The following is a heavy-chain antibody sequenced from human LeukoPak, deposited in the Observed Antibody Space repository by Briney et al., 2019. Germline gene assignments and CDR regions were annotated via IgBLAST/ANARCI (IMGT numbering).Heavy chain of an antibody. V-gene: IGHV1-2*02. D-gene: IGHD1-26*01. CDR1: GYTFTGHY. J-gene: IGHJ3*02. Sequence: GASVKVSCKASGYTFTGHYMHWVRQAPGQGLEWMGWINPNSGGTNYAQKFQGRVTMTRDTSISTAYMELSRLRSDDTAVYYCARRGSYPKNDAFDIWGQGTMVTVSS. CDR2: INPNSGGT. CDR3: ARRGSYPKNDAFDI.